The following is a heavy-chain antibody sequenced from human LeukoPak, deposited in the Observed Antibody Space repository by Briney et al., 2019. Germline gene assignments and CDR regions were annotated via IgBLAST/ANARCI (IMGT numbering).Heavy chain of an antibody. CDR3: ARDGYGDYGAFDI. CDR2: ISSSSSYT. V-gene: IGHV3-11*05. CDR1: GFTFSAYY. D-gene: IGHD4-17*01. J-gene: IGHJ3*02. Sequence: GESLRLSCAASGFTFSAYYMSWIRQAPGKGLEWVSYISSSSSYTNYADSVKGRFTISRDNAKNSLYLQVNSLRAEDTAVYDCARDGYGDYGAFDICGQGTMVTVSS.